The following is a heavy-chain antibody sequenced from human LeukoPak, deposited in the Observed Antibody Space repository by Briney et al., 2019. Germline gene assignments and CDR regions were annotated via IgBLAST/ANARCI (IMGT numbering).Heavy chain of an antibody. V-gene: IGHV3-23*01. CDR3: AKDVVYSVVTTVDP. CDR1: GFTFSTYA. Sequence: GGSLRLSCAASGFTFSTYAMAWVRQAPGKGLEWVSAISGSGASTSYADSVKGRFTISRDNSKNTLYLQMNSLRDEDTAVYYCAKDVVYSVVTTVDPWGQGTLVTVSS. CDR2: ISGSGAST. J-gene: IGHJ5*02. D-gene: IGHD4-11*01.